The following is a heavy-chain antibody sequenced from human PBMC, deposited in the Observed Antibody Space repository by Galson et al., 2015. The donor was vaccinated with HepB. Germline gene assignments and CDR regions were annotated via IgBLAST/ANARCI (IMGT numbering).Heavy chain of an antibody. CDR3: ARRPTGDYDLTSSYYFDY. CDR1: GGSISSSSYY. J-gene: IGHJ4*02. CDR2: IYYSGST. V-gene: IGHV4-39*01. Sequence: SETLSLTCTVSGGSISSSSYYWGWIRQPPGKGLEWIGSIYYSGSTYYNPSLKSRVTISVDTSKNQFSLKLSSVTAADTAVYYCARRPTGDYDLTSSYYFDYWGQGTLVTVSS. D-gene: IGHD5-12*01.